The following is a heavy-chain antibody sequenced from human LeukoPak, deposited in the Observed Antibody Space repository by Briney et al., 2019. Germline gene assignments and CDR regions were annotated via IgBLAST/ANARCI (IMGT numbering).Heavy chain of an antibody. CDR3: ARGPSAVGATHFDY. J-gene: IGHJ4*02. Sequence: PGGSLRLSCAASGFTFSSYNMNWVRQAPGKGLEWVSSITSGSSYIYYADSVKGRFTISRDNAKNSLYLQMNSLRAEDTAVYYCARGPSAVGATHFDYWGQGTLVTVSS. CDR2: ITSGSSYI. CDR1: GFTFSSYN. D-gene: IGHD1-26*01. V-gene: IGHV3-21*01.